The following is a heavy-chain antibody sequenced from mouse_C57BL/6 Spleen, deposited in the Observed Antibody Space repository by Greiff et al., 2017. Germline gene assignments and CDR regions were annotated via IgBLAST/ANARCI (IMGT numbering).Heavy chain of an antibody. CDR3: AFYYYGSRWYFDV. CDR2: IYPGSGST. Sequence: QVQLQQPGAELVKPGASVKMSCKASGYTFTSYWITWVKQRPGQGLEWIGDIYPGSGSTNYNEKFKSKDTLTVDTSSSTAYMQLSSLTSEDSAVYYCAFYYYGSRWYFDVWGTGTTVTVSS. V-gene: IGHV1-55*01. CDR1: GYTFTSYW. J-gene: IGHJ1*03. D-gene: IGHD1-1*01.